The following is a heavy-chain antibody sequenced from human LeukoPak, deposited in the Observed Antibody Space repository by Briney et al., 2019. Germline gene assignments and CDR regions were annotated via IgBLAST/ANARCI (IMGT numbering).Heavy chain of an antibody. CDR3: ARCIAAAGSNWFDP. CDR1: GGSISSYY. Sequence: SETLSLTCTVSGGSISSYYWSWIRQPPGKGLEWIGYIYYSGSTNYNPSLKSRVSISIDTSKSQFSLKVSSVTAADTAVYYCARCIAAAGSNWFDPWGQGTLVTVSS. J-gene: IGHJ5*02. V-gene: IGHV4-59*01. D-gene: IGHD6-13*01. CDR2: IYYSGST.